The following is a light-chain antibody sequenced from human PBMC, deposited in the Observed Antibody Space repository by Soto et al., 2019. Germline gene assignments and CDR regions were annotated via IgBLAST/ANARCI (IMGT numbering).Light chain of an antibody. CDR3: QQSYDSPLT. CDR2: WAS. J-gene: IGKJ4*01. CDR1: HTVLNSSNNKNY. Sequence: IVMTQSPDSLALSLGERATITCKSRHTVLNSSNNKNYLTWYQQKPGQPPKLLIYWASSRESGVPDRFSGSGSGTDFTLTISNLQAEDVAVYYCQQSYDSPLTFGGGTKVDI. V-gene: IGKV4-1*01.